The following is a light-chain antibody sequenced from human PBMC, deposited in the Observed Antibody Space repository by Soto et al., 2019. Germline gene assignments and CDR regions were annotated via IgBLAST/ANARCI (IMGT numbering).Light chain of an antibody. CDR3: QQYGGSQFT. CDR1: QSVNNNY. CDR2: DTS. J-gene: IGKJ3*01. V-gene: IGKV3-20*01. Sequence: EIVLMQSPGTLSLSPGEGATLSCRASQSVNNNYLAWYQQRPGQAPTVLIFDTSRRATGVPDRFSGSGSGTDFTLRISRVEPDDFAVYYCQQYGGSQFTFGPGTKVNIK.